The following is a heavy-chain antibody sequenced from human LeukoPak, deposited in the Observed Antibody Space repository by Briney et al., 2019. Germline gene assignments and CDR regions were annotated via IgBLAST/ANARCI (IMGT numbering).Heavy chain of an antibody. Sequence: GGSLRLSCAASGFTFSSHWMSWVRQAPGKGLEGVANIKQDGSEKYYVDSVKGRFTISRDNAKNSLYLQMNSLRAEDTAVYYCAKVLYSRSSVDYWGQGTLVTVSS. CDR1: GFTFSSHW. D-gene: IGHD6-6*01. CDR3: AKVLYSRSSVDY. V-gene: IGHV3-7*01. CDR2: IKQDGSEK. J-gene: IGHJ4*02.